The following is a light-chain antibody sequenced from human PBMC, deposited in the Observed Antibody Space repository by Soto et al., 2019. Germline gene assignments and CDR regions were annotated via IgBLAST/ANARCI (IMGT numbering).Light chain of an antibody. J-gene: IGKJ2*01. CDR3: QQYYNTPYT. CDR1: RTLFYPSNNKTY. CDR2: WAS. Sequence: DIVMTQSPDSLAVSVGERATINCKSNRTLFYPSNNKTYLAWYQQKAGQPPKLLIYWASMRESGVPDRFSGSGSGTDFTLTISSLQAEDVAIFYCQQYYNTPYTFGQGTKLEIK. V-gene: IGKV4-1*01.